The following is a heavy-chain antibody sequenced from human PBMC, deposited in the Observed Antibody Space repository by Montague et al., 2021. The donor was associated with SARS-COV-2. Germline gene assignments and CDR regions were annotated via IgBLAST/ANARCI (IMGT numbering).Heavy chain of an antibody. CDR3: VKGSGYP. V-gene: IGHV4-61*01. J-gene: IGHJ5*02. Sequence: SETLSLTCTVTGDSVISDKYYWSWIRQPPGKGLEWIGFIYDSRSTSYNPSLHSRVTITIDTSKNQFSLNLMSVTPADTAVYYCVKGSGYPWGQGTLVTVSS. CDR1: GDSVISDKYY. CDR2: IYDSRST. D-gene: IGHD3-22*01.